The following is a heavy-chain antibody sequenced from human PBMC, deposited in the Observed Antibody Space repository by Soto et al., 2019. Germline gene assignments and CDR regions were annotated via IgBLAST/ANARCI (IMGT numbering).Heavy chain of an antibody. V-gene: IGHV1-18*01. CDR3: ARVRTYYDILTGYYRGGPFDY. J-gene: IGHJ4*02. CDR1: GYTFTSYG. CDR2: ISAYNGNT. D-gene: IGHD3-9*01. Sequence: QVQLVQSGAEVKKPGASVKVSCKASGYTFTSYGISWVRQAPGQGLEGMGWISAYNGNTHYAQKLQGRVTMTTDTSTSTAYTELSSLRSDDTAVYYCARVRTYYDILTGYYRGGPFDYWGQGTLVTVSS.